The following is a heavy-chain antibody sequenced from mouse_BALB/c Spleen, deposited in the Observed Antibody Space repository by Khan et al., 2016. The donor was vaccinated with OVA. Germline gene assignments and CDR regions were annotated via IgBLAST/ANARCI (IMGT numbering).Heavy chain of an antibody. CDR3: ARGGKGGFAY. Sequence: EVELVESGGGLVQPGGSRKLSCAASGFTFSDYGMAWVRQAPGKGPEWVAFVSSLAYNFYYADTVTGRVTISRENAKNTLYLGMSSLGSEDRAVYYWARGGKGGFAYWGQGTLVTGSA. CDR1: GFTFSDYG. J-gene: IGHJ3*01. CDR2: VSSLAYNF. V-gene: IGHV5-15*02.